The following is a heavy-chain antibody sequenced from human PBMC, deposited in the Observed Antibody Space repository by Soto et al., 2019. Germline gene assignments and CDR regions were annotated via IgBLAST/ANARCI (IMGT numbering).Heavy chain of an antibody. CDR2: ISSSSSYI. Sequence: PGGSLRLSCAASGFTFSSYSMNWVRQAPGKGLEWVSSISSSSSYIYYADSVKGRFTISRDNAKNSLYLQMNSLRAEDTAVYYCARDRFGESTPQYFFYYYYYGMDVWGQGTTVTVSS. CDR1: GFTFSSYS. V-gene: IGHV3-21*01. J-gene: IGHJ6*02. D-gene: IGHD3-10*01. CDR3: ARDRFGESTPQYFFYYYYYGMDV.